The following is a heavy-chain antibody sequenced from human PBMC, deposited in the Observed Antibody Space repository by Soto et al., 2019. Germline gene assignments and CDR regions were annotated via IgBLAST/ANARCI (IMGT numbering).Heavy chain of an antibody. V-gene: IGHV3-23*01. CDR3: AKGPADYDFWSGYLTGSYGMDV. CDR1: GFTFSSYA. Sequence: GESLKISCAASGFTFSSYAMSWVRQAPGKGLEWVSAISGSGGSTYYADSVKGRFTISRDNSKNTLYLQMNSLRAEDTAVYYCAKGPADYDFWSGYLTGSYGMDVWGQGTTVTVSS. J-gene: IGHJ6*02. D-gene: IGHD3-3*01. CDR2: ISGSGGST.